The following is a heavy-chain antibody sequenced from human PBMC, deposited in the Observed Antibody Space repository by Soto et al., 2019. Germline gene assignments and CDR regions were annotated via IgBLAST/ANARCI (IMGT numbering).Heavy chain of an antibody. CDR3: ASLHGARFDP. CDR2: INHSGST. D-gene: IGHD4-17*01. J-gene: IGHJ5*02. Sequence: SETLSLTCAVYGGSFSGYYWSWIRQPPGKGLEWIGEINHSGSTNYNASLKSRITISIDTSKNQFSLKLTSVTAADTAVYYCASLHGARFDPWGQGTLVTVSS. CDR1: GGSFSGYY. V-gene: IGHV4-34*01.